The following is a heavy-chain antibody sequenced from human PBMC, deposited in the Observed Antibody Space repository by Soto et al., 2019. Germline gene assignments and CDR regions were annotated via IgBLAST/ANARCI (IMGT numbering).Heavy chain of an antibody. D-gene: IGHD4-17*01. CDR2: ISSSSSTI. Sequence: GGSLRLSCAASGFTFSTYSMNWVRQAPGKGLEWVSYISSSSSTIFYTDSVKGRFTVSRDNAKNSLYLQMNSLRAEDTAVYYCARTYGSNSHFDYWGQGTLVTVSS. V-gene: IGHV3-48*01. CDR1: GFTFSTYS. CDR3: ARTYGSNSHFDY. J-gene: IGHJ4*02.